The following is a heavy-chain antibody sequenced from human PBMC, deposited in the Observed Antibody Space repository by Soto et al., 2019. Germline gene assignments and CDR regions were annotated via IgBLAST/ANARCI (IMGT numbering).Heavy chain of an antibody. J-gene: IGHJ3*02. CDR1: GFSLSTSGVG. CDR2: IYWDDDK. Sequence: QITLKESGPTLVKPTQTLTLTCTFSGFSLSTSGVGVGWIRQPPGKALEWLALIYWDDDKRYSPSLKSRLTITKDTSKYQVVLTMTNMDPVDTATYYGAHLYSYVGFDAFDILGQGTMVTVSS. CDR3: AHLYSYVGFDAFDI. D-gene: IGHD5-18*01. V-gene: IGHV2-5*02.